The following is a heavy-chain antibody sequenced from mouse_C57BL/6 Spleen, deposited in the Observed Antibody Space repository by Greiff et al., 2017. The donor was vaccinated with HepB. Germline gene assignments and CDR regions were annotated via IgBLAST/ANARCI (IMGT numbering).Heavy chain of an antibody. Sequence: QVQLKESGPGLVQPSQSLSITCTVSGFSLTSYGVHWVRQSPGKGLEWLGVIWRGGSTDYNAAFMSRLSITKDNSKSQAFFKMNSLQADDTAIYYCAEKWYYYGSSWWYFDVWGTGTTVTVSS. D-gene: IGHD1-1*01. J-gene: IGHJ1*03. CDR1: GFSLTSYG. V-gene: IGHV2-5*01. CDR2: IWRGGST. CDR3: AEKWYYYGSSWWYFDV.